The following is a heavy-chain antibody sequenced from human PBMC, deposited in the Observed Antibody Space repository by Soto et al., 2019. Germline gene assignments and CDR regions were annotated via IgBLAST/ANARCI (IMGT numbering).Heavy chain of an antibody. CDR1: GYSFTSYW. Sequence: GESLKISCKGSGYSFTSYWIGWVRQMPGKGLEWMWIIYPGDSDTRYSPSFQGQVTISADKSISTAYLQWSSLEASDTAMYYCARGGKYGDLYYYYFGMDVWGEGTTVTVSS. CDR2: IYPGDSDT. J-gene: IGHJ6*04. V-gene: IGHV5-51*01. CDR3: ARGGKYGDLYYYYFGMDV. D-gene: IGHD4-17*01.